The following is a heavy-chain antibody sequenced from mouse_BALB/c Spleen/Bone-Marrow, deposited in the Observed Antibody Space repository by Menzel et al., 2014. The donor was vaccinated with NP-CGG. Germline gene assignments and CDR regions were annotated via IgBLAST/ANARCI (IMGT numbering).Heavy chain of an antibody. CDR3: ARWVPYWEFAY. D-gene: IGHD4-1*01. J-gene: IGHJ3*01. V-gene: IGHV1-9*01. Sequence: VQVVESGAELMKPGASVRISCKATGYTFSSYWIEWVKQRPGHGLEWIGEILPGSGSTNYNEKFKGRATFTADTSPNTAYMQLSSLTSEDSAVYYCARWVPYWEFAYWGQGTLVTVSA. CDR1: GYTFSSYW. CDR2: ILPGSGST.